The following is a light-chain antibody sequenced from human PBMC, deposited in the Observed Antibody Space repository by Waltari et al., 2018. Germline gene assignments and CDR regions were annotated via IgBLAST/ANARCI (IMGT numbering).Light chain of an antibody. V-gene: IGLV3-19*01. CDR1: TITTYA. J-gene: IGLJ2*01. CDR3: NSRDPTTNAVV. CDR2: CVD. Sequence: SSELTQDPAVPVALGQTVRITCQGDTITTYAPNWYQQRPRQAPILVIFCVDDRPSGIPDRFSGSLSGDTASLTITGTQAEDEADYYCNSRDPTTNAVVFGGGTRLTVL.